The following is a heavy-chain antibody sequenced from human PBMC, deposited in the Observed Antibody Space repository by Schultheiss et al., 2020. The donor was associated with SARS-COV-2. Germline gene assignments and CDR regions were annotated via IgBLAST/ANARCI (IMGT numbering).Heavy chain of an antibody. D-gene: IGHD2-2*01. J-gene: IGHJ5*02. CDR2: ISDSGVST. CDR1: GFTFSNFW. Sequence: GGSLRLSCAASGFTFSNFWMHWVRQAPGKGLVWVSRISDSGVSTYYVDSVKGRFTISRDNSKNTLYLQRNGLRAEDTAVYYCAKDQRSYAAWGQGTLVTVSS. V-gene: IGHV3-23*01. CDR3: AKDQRSYAA.